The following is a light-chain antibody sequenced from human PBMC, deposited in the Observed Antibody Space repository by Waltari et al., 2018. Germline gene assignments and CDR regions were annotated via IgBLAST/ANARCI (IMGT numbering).Light chain of an antibody. V-gene: IGKV3-15*01. J-gene: IGKJ2*01. CDR1: QSIRSS. CDR3: QHYVGWPPAYT. Sequence: IVMTQSPVTLSVSPGEGATLSCRASQSIRSSLAWYQQRPGHAPRLLIYGASTRAAGIAARFRGSGYGTEFSLTISSLQSEDFGIYYCQHYVGWPPAYTFGQGTKLEIK. CDR2: GAS.